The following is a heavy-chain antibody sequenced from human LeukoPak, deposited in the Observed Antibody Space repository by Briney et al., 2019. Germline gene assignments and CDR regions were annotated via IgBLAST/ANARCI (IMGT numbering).Heavy chain of an antibody. Sequence: SVKVSCKASGGTFSSYAINWVRQATGQGLEWMGGIIPIFGTANYAQKFQGRVTITADESTSTAYMELSSLRSEDTAVYYCARGGIYYDILTGPSPPYYYYYYMDVWGKGTTVTISS. CDR1: GGTFSSYA. V-gene: IGHV1-69*13. CDR3: ARGGIYYDILTGPSPPYYYYYYMDV. CDR2: IIPIFGTA. D-gene: IGHD3-9*01. J-gene: IGHJ6*03.